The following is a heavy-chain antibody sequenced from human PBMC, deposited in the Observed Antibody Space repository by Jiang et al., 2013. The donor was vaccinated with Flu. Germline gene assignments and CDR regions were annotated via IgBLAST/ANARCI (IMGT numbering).Heavy chain of an antibody. CDR3: AGRESNMYNYGALNYNGLDV. Sequence: LLKPSDTLSLTCVVHGESVSDHCWNWIRRSPGTGLEWIGEFDHRGFTNYNPSLKSRVTISVDTSKRQVSLILTSVTAADTATYYCAGRESNMYNYGALNYNGLDVWGQGTTVTVSS. J-gene: IGHJ6*02. CDR2: FDHRGFT. V-gene: IGHV4-34*01. D-gene: IGHD4/OR15-4a*01. CDR1: GESVSDHC.